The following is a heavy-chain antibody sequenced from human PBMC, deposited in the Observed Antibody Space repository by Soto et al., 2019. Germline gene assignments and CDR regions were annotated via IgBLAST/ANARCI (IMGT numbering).Heavy chain of an antibody. CDR1: GGTFSSYA. J-gene: IGHJ4*02. V-gene: IGHV1-69*13. D-gene: IGHD3-22*01. CDR2: IIPIFGTA. Sequence: GASVKVSCKASGGTFSSYAISWVRQAPGQGLEWMGGIIPIFGTANYAQKFQGRVTITADESTSTAYMELSSLRSEDTAVYYCASTPEYYYDSSGYYPIGLDYWGQGTLVTVSS. CDR3: ASTPEYYYDSSGYYPIGLDY.